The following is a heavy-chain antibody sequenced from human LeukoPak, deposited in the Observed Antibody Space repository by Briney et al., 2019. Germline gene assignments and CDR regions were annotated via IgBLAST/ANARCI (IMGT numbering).Heavy chain of an antibody. CDR1: GFTFSIFG. D-gene: IGHD6-13*01. Sequence: GGSLRLSCAASGFTFSIFGMHWVRQAPGKGLEWVAVIWFDGSNRNYADSVKGRFTISRDNSQNTLYLQMNSLRADDTAVYYCARDRGRTAGTPHFDYWGQGTLVTVSS. CDR3: ARDRGRTAGTPHFDY. V-gene: IGHV3-33*01. J-gene: IGHJ4*02. CDR2: IWFDGSNR.